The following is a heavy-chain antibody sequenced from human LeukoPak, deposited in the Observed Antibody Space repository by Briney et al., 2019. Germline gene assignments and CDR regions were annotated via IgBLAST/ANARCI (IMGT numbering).Heavy chain of an antibody. D-gene: IGHD3-16*01. J-gene: IGHJ4*02. CDR1: SGSISSSTHY. CDR2: IYYSGST. V-gene: IGHV4-39*01. CDR3: ARRPSNSHRGGGIFDY. Sequence: SETLSLTCTVSSGSISSSTHYWGWIRQPPGEGLEWIGSIYYSGSTYYNPSLKSRVTISVDTSKNQFSLKLSSVTAADTAVYYCARRPSNSHRGGGIFDYWGQGTLVTVSS.